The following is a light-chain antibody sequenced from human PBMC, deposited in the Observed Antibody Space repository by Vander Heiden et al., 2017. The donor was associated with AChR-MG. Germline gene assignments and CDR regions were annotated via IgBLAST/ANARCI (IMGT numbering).Light chain of an antibody. CDR3: QSADSSGTYLWV. V-gene: IGLV3-25*03. CDR2: KDS. Sequence: SYELTQPPSVSVSPGQTARITCSGDALPKQYAYWYQQKPGQAPVLVRYKDSERPSGIPERFSGSSSGTTVTLTISGVQAEDEADYYCQSADSSGTYLWVCGGGTKLNVI. J-gene: IGLJ3*02. CDR1: ALPKQY.